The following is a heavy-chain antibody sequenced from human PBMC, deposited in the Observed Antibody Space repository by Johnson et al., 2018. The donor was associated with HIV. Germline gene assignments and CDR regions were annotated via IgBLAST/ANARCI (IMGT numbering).Heavy chain of an antibody. CDR3: AKDLRRGSGSYSDAFDI. CDR2: IFSVGNT. Sequence: MLLVESGGGLVQPGGSLRLSCAASGFTVSSNYMSWVRQAPGKGLEWVSVIFSVGNTYYADSVKGRFTISRDNSKNTLYLQMNSLRAEDTAVYYCAKDLRRGSGSYSDAFDIWGQGTMVTVSS. V-gene: IGHV3-66*01. CDR1: GFTVSSNY. J-gene: IGHJ3*02. D-gene: IGHD1-26*01.